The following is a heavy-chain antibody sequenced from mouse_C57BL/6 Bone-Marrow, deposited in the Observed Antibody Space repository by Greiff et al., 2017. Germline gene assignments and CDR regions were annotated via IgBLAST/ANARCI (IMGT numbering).Heavy chain of an antibody. Sequence: QVQLKESGAELVRPGTSVKVSCKASGYAFTNYLIEWVKQRPGQGLEWIGVINPGSGGTNYNEKFKGKATLTADTSSSTAYMKLSSLTSEDSAVYVCAGKVGGSYRYFDYWGRGTALTVSA. CDR3: AGKVGGSYRYFDY. J-gene: IGHJ2*01. CDR1: GYAFTNYL. D-gene: IGHD1-1*02. CDR2: INPGSGGT. V-gene: IGHV1-54*01.